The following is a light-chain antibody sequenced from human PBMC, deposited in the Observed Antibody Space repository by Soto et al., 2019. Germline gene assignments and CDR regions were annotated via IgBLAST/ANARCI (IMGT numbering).Light chain of an antibody. CDR3: SSSSNSYTWV. J-gene: IGLJ3*02. CDR1: SSDVGSQNF. Sequence: QSALTQPASVSGSPGQSITISCTGTSSDVGSQNFVSWHQQHPGKAPKFIIYEVTNRPSGVSYRFSGSKSGNTASLTISGLHADDEADYYCSSSSNSYTWVFGGGTKLTVL. CDR2: EVT. V-gene: IGLV2-14*01.